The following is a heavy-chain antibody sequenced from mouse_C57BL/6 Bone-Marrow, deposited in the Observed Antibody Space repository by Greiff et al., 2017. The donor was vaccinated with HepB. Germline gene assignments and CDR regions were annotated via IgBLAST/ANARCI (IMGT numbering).Heavy chain of an antibody. V-gene: IGHV1-42*01. Sequence: EMQVVESGPELVKPGASVKISCKASGYSFTGYYMNWVKQSPEKSLEWIGEINPSTGGTTYNQKFKAKATLTVDKSSSTAYMQLKSLTSEDSAVYYCARGWAFDYWGQGTTLTVSS. D-gene: IGHD3-3*01. CDR1: GYSFTGYY. CDR2: INPSTGGT. J-gene: IGHJ2*01. CDR3: ARGWAFDY.